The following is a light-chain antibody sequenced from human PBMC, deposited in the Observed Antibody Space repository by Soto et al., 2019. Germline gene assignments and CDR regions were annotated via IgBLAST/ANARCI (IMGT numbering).Light chain of an antibody. CDR2: GAS. J-gene: IGKJ2*02. V-gene: IGKV3-15*01. CDR3: QQYNNWPLCT. CDR1: QSVSSN. Sequence: EIVMTQSPATLSVSPGERATLSCRASQSVSSNLAWYQQKPGQAPRLLIYGASTRATGIPARFSGSGSGTEVTLTISSLQSEDFAVYYCQQYNNWPLCTFGQGTKLEIK.